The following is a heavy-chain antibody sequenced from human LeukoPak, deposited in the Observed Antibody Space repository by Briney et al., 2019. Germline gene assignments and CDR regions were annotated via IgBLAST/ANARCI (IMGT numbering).Heavy chain of an antibody. D-gene: IGHD3-10*01. V-gene: IGHV3-11*04. CDR2: ISSSGSTI. CDR1: GFTFSDYY. J-gene: IGHJ4*02. CDR3: ARSYLRVYLDY. Sequence: GGSLRLSCAASGFTFSDYYMSWIRQAPGKGLEWVSYISSSGSTIYYADSVKGRFTISGDNAKNPLYLQMNSLRAEDTAVYYCARSYLRVYLDYWGQGTLVTVSS.